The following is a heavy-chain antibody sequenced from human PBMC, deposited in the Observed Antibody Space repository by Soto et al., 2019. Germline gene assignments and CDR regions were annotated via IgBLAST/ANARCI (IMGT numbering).Heavy chain of an antibody. D-gene: IGHD3-3*01. CDR1: GYSISRGYY. J-gene: IGHJ4*02. CDR3: ARGNGVTYYDFWSGYEFDY. CDR2: ISHSGST. Sequence: SETLSLTFAVSGYSISRGYYWGWIRQPPGEGMEWIGSISHSGSTYYNPSLKSRVTISVGTSKNQYSLKLSSVTAADTAGYYCARGNGVTYYDFWSGYEFDYWGQGTMVSFSS. V-gene: IGHV4-38-2*01.